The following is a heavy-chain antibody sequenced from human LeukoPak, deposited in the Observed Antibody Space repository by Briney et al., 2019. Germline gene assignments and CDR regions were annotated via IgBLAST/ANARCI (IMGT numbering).Heavy chain of an antibody. D-gene: IGHD3-10*01. CDR3: AQGALRGPLDY. CDR1: GFTFSSYA. J-gene: IGHJ4*02. CDR2: ISGSGGGT. Sequence: GGSLRLSCAASGFTFSSYAMRWVGQAPGKGGEWVSGISGSGGGTYYAESVKGRFTISRDKSKNRLFLQMNSLRAEDTALYYCAQGALRGPLDYWGQGTLVTVSS. V-gene: IGHV3-23*01.